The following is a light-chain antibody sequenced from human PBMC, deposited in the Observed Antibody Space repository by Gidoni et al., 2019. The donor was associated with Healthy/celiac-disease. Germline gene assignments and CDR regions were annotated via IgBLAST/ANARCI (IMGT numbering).Light chain of an antibody. J-gene: IGLJ2*01. CDR2: QDS. Sequence: SYELTQPPSVSVSPGQTASITCSGDKLGDEYACWYQQKPGQSPVLVIYQDSKRPSGTPDRFSGSNSGNTATLTISGTQAMDEADYYCQAWDSSTAVVFGGGTKLTVL. CDR3: QAWDSSTAVV. CDR1: KLGDEY. V-gene: IGLV3-1*01.